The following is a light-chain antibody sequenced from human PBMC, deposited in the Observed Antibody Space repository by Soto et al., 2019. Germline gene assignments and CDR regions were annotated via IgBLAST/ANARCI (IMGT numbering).Light chain of an antibody. J-gene: IGKJ1*01. V-gene: IGKV1-39*01. Sequence: DLQMTQSPSSLSASVGDRVTITCRASQNIRSYLNWYQQKPGKAPKLLIYTTSSLQSGVPSKFSGSGSGTDFTLTISSLQPEDFATYYCQQSYSTPQTFGQGTKVEIK. CDR2: TTS. CDR1: QNIRSY. CDR3: QQSYSTPQT.